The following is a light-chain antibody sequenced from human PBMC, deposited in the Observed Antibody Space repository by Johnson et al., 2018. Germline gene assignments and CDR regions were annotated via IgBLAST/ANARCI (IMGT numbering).Light chain of an antibody. CDR1: SSNIGNNY. J-gene: IGLJ1*01. Sequence: QSVLTQPPSVSAAPGQKVTISCSGSSSNIGNNYVSWYQQLPGTAPKPLIYENNKRPSGIPDRFSGSKSRTSATLGITGLQTRDEADYYCGTWDSSLSAGNVFGTGTKVTVL. V-gene: IGLV1-51*02. CDR2: ENN. CDR3: GTWDSSLSAGNV.